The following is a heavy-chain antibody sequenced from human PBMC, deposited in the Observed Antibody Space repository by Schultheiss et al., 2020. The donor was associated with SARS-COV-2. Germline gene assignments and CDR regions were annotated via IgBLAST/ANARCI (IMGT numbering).Heavy chain of an antibody. CDR2: IYWDDDK. Sequence: SGPTLVKPTQTLTLTCTFSGFSLTTSGVGVGWIRQPPGKTLEWLALIYWDDDKRYSPSLQSRLTITKDTSKNQVVLTMTNMDPVDTATYYCAHRGYSGTYVDYWGQGSLVTVSS. D-gene: IGHD5-12*01. CDR1: GFSLTTSGVG. V-gene: IGHV2-5*02. J-gene: IGHJ4*02. CDR3: AHRGYSGTYVDY.